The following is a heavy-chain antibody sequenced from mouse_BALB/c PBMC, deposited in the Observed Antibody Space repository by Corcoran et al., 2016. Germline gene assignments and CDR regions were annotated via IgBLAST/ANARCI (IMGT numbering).Heavy chain of an antibody. CDR2: ISCYNGAT. D-gene: IGHD3-1*01. Sequence: LVKTGASVKISCKASGYSFTGYYTHWVKQSHGKSLEWIGYISCYNGATSYNQKFKGKATFTVDTSSSTAYMQFNSLTSEDSAVYYCARGAIKNYFDYWGQGTTLTVSS. CDR3: ARGAIKNYFDY. CDR1: GYSFTGYY. V-gene: IGHV1S34*01. J-gene: IGHJ2*01.